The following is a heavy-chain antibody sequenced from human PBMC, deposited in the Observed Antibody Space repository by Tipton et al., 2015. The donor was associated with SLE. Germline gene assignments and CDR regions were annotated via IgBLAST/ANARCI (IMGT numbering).Heavy chain of an antibody. Sequence: TLSLTCTVSGGSISSGSYYWSWIRQPAGKGLEWIGCIYTSGSTNYNPSLKSRVTISVDTSKNQFSLKLSSVTAADAAVYYCARDEAVVVQGPGVAFDIWGQGTMVTVSS. V-gene: IGHV4-61*02. CDR3: ARDEAVVVQGPGVAFDI. CDR2: IYTSGST. D-gene: IGHD2-2*01. J-gene: IGHJ3*02. CDR1: GGSISSGSYY.